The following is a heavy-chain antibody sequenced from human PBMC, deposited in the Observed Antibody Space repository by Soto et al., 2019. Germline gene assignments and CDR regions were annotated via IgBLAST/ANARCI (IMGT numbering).Heavy chain of an antibody. V-gene: IGHV4-34*01. D-gene: IGHD3-22*01. J-gene: IGHJ4*02. CDR1: GGSFSGYY. CDR3: ARGPNSYYYDSSGSHFGY. Sequence: LSLTCAVYGGSFSGYYWSWIRQPPGKGLEWIGEINHSGSTNYNPSLKSRVTISVDTSKNQFSLKLSSVTAADTAVYYCARGPNSYYYDSSGSHFGYWGQGTLVTVSS. CDR2: INHSGST.